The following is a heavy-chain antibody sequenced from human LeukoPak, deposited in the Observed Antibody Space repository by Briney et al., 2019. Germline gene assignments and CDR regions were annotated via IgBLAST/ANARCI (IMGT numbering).Heavy chain of an antibody. Sequence: SETLSLTCAVHGPSFSGYFWSWIRQPLGKGLEWIGEINHRGDTNYNPSLKSRVTISLDTSNNQFSVRLTSVTAADTAVYYCARSPSRQNWIASLYKWFDPWGQGTLVTVAS. CDR2: INHRGDT. CDR1: GPSFSGYF. V-gene: IGHV4-34*01. J-gene: IGHJ5*02. CDR3: ARSPSRQNWIASLYKWFDP. D-gene: IGHD2-2*03.